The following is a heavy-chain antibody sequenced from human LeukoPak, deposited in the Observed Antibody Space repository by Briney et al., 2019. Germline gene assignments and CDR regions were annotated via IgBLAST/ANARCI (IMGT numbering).Heavy chain of an antibody. J-gene: IGHJ3*02. Sequence: PSETLSLTCTVSGGSISSSSYYWGWIRQPPGKGLEWIGSIYYSGSTYYNPSLKSRVTMSVDTSKNEFSLKLSSVTAADAAVYYCARLRWSANAFDIWGQGTMVTVSS. V-gene: IGHV4-39*01. CDR1: GGSISSSSYY. CDR3: ARLRWSANAFDI. CDR2: IYYSGST.